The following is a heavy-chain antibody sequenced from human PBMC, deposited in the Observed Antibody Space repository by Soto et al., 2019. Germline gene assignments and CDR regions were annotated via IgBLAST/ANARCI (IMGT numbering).Heavy chain of an antibody. CDR1: GGTFSSYA. CDR2: IIPIFGTA. J-gene: IGHJ1*01. Sequence: ASVKVSCKASGGTFSSYAISWVRQAPGQGLEWMGGIIPIFGTANYAQKFQGRVTITADKSTSTAYMELSSLRSEDTAVYYCASFGNYVGYFQHWGQGTRVTVSS. CDR3: ASFGNYVGYFQH. D-gene: IGHD4-4*01. V-gene: IGHV1-69*06.